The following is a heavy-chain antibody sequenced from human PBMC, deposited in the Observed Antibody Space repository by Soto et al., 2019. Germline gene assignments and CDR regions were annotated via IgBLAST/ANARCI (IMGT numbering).Heavy chain of an antibody. Sequence: GGSLRLSCTASGFTFGDYAMSWFRQAPGKGLEWVGFIRSKAYGGTTEYAASVKGRFTISRDDSKSIAYLQMNSLKTEDTAVYYCTRGGLYYDFWSGYLPKDYWGQGTLVTVSS. J-gene: IGHJ4*02. CDR3: TRGGLYYDFWSGYLPKDY. CDR2: IRSKAYGGTT. D-gene: IGHD3-3*01. CDR1: GFTFGDYA. V-gene: IGHV3-49*03.